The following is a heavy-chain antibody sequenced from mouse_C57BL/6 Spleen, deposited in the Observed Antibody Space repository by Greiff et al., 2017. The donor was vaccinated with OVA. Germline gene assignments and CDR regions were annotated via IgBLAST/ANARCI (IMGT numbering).Heavy chain of an antibody. CDR2: FHPYNDDT. CDR1: GFTFTSYP. CDR3: ARKIYDYFDD. D-gene: IGHD2-12*01. V-gene: IGHV1-47*01. J-gene: IGHJ2*01. Sequence: QVQLQQSGAELVKPGASVKLSCTASGFTFTSYPIEWMKQNHGKSLEWIGNFHPYNDDTKYNDKFKGKATLTVEKSSSTVYLELSRLTSDDSAVYYCARKIYDYFDDWGKGTTLTVSS.